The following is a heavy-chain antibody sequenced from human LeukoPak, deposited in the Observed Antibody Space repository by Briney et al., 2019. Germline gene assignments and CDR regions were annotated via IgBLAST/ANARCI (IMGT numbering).Heavy chain of an antibody. Sequence: PGGSLRLSCAASGFTFSSYEMNWVRQAPGKGLEWVSYISSSGSTIYYADSVKGRFTISRDNSKNTLYLQMNSLRAEDTAVYYCARVGGRIAAAGTFDYWGQGTLVTVSS. V-gene: IGHV3-48*03. CDR3: ARVGGRIAAAGTFDY. J-gene: IGHJ4*02. D-gene: IGHD6-13*01. CDR2: ISSSGSTI. CDR1: GFTFSSYE.